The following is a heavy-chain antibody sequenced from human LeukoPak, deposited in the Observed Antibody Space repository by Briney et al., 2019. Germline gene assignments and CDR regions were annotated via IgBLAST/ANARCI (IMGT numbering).Heavy chain of an antibody. J-gene: IGHJ6*02. Sequence: SETLSLTCAVYGGSFSGYYWSWIRQPPGKGLEWIGEINHSGSTNYSPSLKSRVTISVDTSKNQFSLKLSSVTAADTAVYYCARGEANDYYGMDVWGQGTTVTVSS. CDR2: INHSGST. CDR3: ARGEANDYYGMDV. CDR1: GGSFSGYY. V-gene: IGHV4-34*01.